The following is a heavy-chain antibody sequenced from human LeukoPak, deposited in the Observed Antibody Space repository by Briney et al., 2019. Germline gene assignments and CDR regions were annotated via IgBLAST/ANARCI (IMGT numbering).Heavy chain of an antibody. CDR1: GGSISSGGYS. D-gene: IGHD2-15*01. CDR3: ARDGGYCSGVTCYNHYYYMDV. CDR2: IYTSGST. Sequence: PSETLSLTCAVSGGSISSGGYSWSWIRQPAGKGLEWIGRIYTSGSTNYNPSLKSRVTMSVDTSKNQFSLKLSSVTAADTAVYYCARDGGYCSGVTCYNHYYYMDVWGKGTTVTISS. V-gene: IGHV4-61*02. J-gene: IGHJ6*03.